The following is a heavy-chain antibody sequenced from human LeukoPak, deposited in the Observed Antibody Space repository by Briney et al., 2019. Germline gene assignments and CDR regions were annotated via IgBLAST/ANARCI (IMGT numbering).Heavy chain of an antibody. CDR2: IYYSGST. J-gene: IGHJ6*02. Sequence: SETLSLTCTVSGGSISSGGYYWSWIRQHPGKGLEWIGHIYYSGSTDYSPSLKNQVTISVDTPKNQFSLKLSSVSAADTAVYYCARASYGGNGRYYGMDVWGQGTTVTVSS. V-gene: IGHV4-31*01. D-gene: IGHD4-23*01. CDR1: GGSISSGGYY. CDR3: ARASYGGNGRYYGMDV.